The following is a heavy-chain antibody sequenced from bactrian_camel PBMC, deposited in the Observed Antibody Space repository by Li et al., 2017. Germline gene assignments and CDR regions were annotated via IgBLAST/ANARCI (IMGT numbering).Heavy chain of an antibody. Sequence: HVQLVESGGGSVQAGGSLRLSCVASGPRRCMGWFRQAPGKERGGVAAIDSSGTTNYADSVKGRFTISKDNAKSTVDLQMNNLKPEDTARYYCAKGAFGHADGTGHATRGQGTQVTVS. CDR1: GPRRC. D-gene: IGHD5*01. V-gene: IGHV3S53*01. J-gene: IGHJ4*01. CDR2: IDSSGTT.